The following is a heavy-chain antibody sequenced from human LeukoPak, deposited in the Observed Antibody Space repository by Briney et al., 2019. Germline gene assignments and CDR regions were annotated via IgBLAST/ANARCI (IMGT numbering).Heavy chain of an antibody. CDR3: ARDEEAAAGLYDY. J-gene: IGHJ4*02. Sequence: SETLSLTCTVSGGPISSSSYYWGWIRQPPGKGLEWIGSIYYSGSTYYNPSLKSRVTISVDTSKNQFSLKLSSVTAADTAVYYCARDEEAAAGLYDYWGQGTLVTVSS. CDR2: IYYSGST. D-gene: IGHD6-13*01. V-gene: IGHV4-39*07. CDR1: GGPISSSSYY.